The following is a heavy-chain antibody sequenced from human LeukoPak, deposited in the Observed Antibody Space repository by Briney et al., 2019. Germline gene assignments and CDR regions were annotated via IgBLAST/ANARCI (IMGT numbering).Heavy chain of an antibody. CDR2: ISYDGSNK. CDR3: AKEGYTSAYYFDY. V-gene: IGHV3-30*18. Sequence: PGRSLRLSCAASGFTFSSYGMHWVRQAPGKGQEWVAVISYDGSNKYYADSVKGRFTISRDNSKNTLYLQMNSLRAEDTAVYYCAKEGYTSAYYFDYWGQGTLVTVSS. CDR1: GFTFSSYG. J-gene: IGHJ4*02. D-gene: IGHD5-18*01.